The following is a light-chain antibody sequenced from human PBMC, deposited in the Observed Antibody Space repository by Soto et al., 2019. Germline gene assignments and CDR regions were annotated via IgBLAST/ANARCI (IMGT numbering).Light chain of an antibody. Sequence: DIQMTQSPSTLSASVGDRVTITCRASQRISNWLAWYQQKPGKAPKLLIYDVSSLQSGVPSRFSGSGSGTEFTLTISRLQPDDSATYYCQQYNTFSTFGQGTKVEIK. V-gene: IGKV1-5*01. CDR3: QQYNTFST. CDR1: QRISNW. CDR2: DVS. J-gene: IGKJ1*01.